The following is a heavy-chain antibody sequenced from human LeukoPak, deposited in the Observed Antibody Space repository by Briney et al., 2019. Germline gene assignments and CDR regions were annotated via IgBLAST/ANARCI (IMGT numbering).Heavy chain of an antibody. CDR1: GFSFSGYG. J-gene: IGHJ4*02. CDR3: AKDYDFWTGYFDY. Sequence: GGSLRLSCAGSGFSFSGYGMHWVRQAPGKGLEWLAVISYDGSSKDYAESVKGRFTISRDNSKNTQYLEMNRLRAEDTAVYYCAKDYDFWTGYFDYWGQGTLVTVSS. D-gene: IGHD3/OR15-3a*01. V-gene: IGHV3-30*18. CDR2: ISYDGSSK.